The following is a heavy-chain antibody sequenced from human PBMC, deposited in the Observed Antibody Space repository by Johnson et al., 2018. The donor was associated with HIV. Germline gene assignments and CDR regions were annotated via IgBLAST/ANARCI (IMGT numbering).Heavy chain of an antibody. V-gene: IGHV3-66*01. CDR1: GFTVSSNY. J-gene: IGHJ3*02. CDR3: ARGPVMVRGVTDAFDI. CDR2: IYSGGST. Sequence: MQLVESGGGLVQPGGSLRLSCAASGFTVSSNYMNWVRQAPGKGLEWVSVIYSGGSTYYADSVKGRFTISRDNSKNTLYLQMNSLRAEDTAVYYCARGPVMVRGVTDAFDIWGQGTMVTVSS. D-gene: IGHD3-10*01.